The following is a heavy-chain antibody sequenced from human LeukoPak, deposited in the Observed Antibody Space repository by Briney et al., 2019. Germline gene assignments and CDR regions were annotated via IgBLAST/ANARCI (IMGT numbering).Heavy chain of an antibody. CDR2: ISGGSTST. V-gene: IGHV3-23*01. D-gene: IGHD3-22*01. J-gene: IGHJ3*02. CDR3: AKSGWSSSGYFAFDI. Sequence: GGSLRLSCAASGFTFSTYAMSWVRQAPGKGLEWISVISGGSTSTFYADSVHGRFTTSRDNSKNTLYLQMNSLRAEDTAVYYCAKSGWSSSGYFAFDIWGQGTMVTVSS. CDR1: GFTFSTYA.